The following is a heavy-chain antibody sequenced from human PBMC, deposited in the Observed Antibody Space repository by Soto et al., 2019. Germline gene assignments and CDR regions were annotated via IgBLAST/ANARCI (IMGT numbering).Heavy chain of an antibody. V-gene: IGHV3-23*01. CDR2: ISGSGDST. CDR3: ARRDSGSYYDY. Sequence: PGGSLRLSCGASGFTFSSYAMRWVRQAPGKGLEWVSAISGSGDSTYYADSVKGRFTISRDNSKNTLYLQMNSLRAEDTAVYYCARRDSGSYYDYWGQGTLVTVSS. CDR1: GFTFSSYA. J-gene: IGHJ4*02. D-gene: IGHD1-26*01.